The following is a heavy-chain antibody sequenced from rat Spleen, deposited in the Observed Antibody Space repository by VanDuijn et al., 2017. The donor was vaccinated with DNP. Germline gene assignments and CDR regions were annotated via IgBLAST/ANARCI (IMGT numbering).Heavy chain of an antibody. Sequence: EVQLVESGGGLVQPGRSLKLSCAASGFTFSAYYMAWVRQAPAKGLEWVAYIGSPAYAPYYTDSVKGRFAISRDNAKSTLYLQMNSLRSEDMATYFCARTPYSSYRCYFDYWGQGVMVTVSS. CDR1: GFTFSAYY. D-gene: IGHD1-2*01. CDR3: ARTPYSSYRCYFDY. J-gene: IGHJ2*01. CDR2: IGSPAYAP. V-gene: IGHV5-22*01.